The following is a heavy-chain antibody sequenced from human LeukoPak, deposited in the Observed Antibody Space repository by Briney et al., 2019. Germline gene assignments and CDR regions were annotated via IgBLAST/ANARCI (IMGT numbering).Heavy chain of an antibody. CDR3: ASANYQH. Sequence: ASVKVSCKASGYTFTSLDINWVRPATGQGLEWMGWMNPNSGDTAYAQNFQGRVTISRTTSQSTAYMELSSLRSEDTAVYYCASANYQHWGQGTLVTVSS. CDR1: GYTFTSLD. V-gene: IGHV1-8*03. J-gene: IGHJ1*01. D-gene: IGHD2-8*01. CDR2: MNPNSGDT.